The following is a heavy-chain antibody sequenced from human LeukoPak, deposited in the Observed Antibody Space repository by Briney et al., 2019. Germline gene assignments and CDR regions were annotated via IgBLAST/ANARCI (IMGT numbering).Heavy chain of an antibody. CDR1: GFTFSSSW. Sequence: GGSLRLSCAASGFTFSSSWMHWVRQAPGKGLVWVSRVNNDGSSTSYADSVKGRFTISRDNAKNTLYLQMNSLRAEDTAVYYCASLRCGSCYGRFDPWGQGTLVTVSS. J-gene: IGHJ5*02. CDR3: ASLRCGSCYGRFDP. D-gene: IGHD2-2*01. CDR2: VNNDGSST. V-gene: IGHV3-74*01.